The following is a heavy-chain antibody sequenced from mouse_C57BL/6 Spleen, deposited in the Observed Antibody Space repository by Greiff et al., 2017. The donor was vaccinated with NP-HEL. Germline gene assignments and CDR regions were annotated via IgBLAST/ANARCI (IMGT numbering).Heavy chain of an antibody. CDR3: TTYYDTFDY. Sequence: QVQLKQSGAELVRPGASVTLSCKASGYTFTDYEMHWVKQTPVHGLEWIGAIDPETGGTAYNQKFKGKAILTADKSSSTAYMELRSLTSEDSAVYYCTTYYDTFDYWGQGTTVTVSS. J-gene: IGHJ2*01. CDR2: IDPETGGT. CDR1: GYTFTDYE. D-gene: IGHD2-4*01. V-gene: IGHV1-15*01.